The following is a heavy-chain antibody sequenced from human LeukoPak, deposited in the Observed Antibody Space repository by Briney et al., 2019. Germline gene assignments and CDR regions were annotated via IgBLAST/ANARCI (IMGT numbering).Heavy chain of an antibody. CDR1: GFTFSSYS. J-gene: IGHJ4*02. D-gene: IGHD3-22*01. CDR3: ARGGNYDSTIDY. CDR2: ISSSSSYI. Sequence: GGSLRLSCAASGFTFSSYSMNWVRQAPGKGLEWVSSISSSSSYIYYADSVKGRFTMSRDNAKNSLYLQMISLRAEDTAVYYCARGGNYDSTIDYWGQGTLVTVSS. V-gene: IGHV3-21*01.